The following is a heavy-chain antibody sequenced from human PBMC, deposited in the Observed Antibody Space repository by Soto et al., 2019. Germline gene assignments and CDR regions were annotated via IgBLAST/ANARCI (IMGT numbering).Heavy chain of an antibody. CDR3: ARESEDLTSNFDY. Sequence: GGSLRLSXAASGFTFTRYSMNWVRQAPGKGLEWVSSISSTTNYIYYGDSMKGRFTISRDNAKNSLYLEMNNLRAEDTAVYYCARESEDLTSNFDYWGQGTLVTVSS. CDR1: GFTFTRYS. V-gene: IGHV3-21*04. CDR2: ISSTTNYI. J-gene: IGHJ4*02.